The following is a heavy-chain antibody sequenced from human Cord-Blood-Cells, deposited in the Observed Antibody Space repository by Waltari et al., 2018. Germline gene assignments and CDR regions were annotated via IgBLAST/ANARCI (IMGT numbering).Heavy chain of an antibody. D-gene: IGHD3-22*01. V-gene: IGHV4-34*01. J-gene: IGHJ4*02. CDR1: GGSFSGYS. CDR3: ARRPYYYDSSGYLLVDY. CDR2: INHSGST. Sequence: QVQLQQWGAGLLKPSETLSLTCAVYGGSFSGYSWRWLRQPPGKGLEWIGEINHSGSTNYNPSLKSRVTISVDTSKNQFSLKLSSVTAADTAVYYCARRPYYYDSSGYLLVDYWGQGTLVTVSS.